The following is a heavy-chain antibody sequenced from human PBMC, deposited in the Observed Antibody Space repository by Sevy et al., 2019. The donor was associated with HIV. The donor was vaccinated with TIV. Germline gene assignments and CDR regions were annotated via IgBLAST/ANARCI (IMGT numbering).Heavy chain of an antibody. Sequence: GGSLRLSCAASGFTFSTYWMSWVRQAPGKGLEWVANIKKDGSEKYYVDSVKGRFTISRDNAKNSLHLQMKSLRAEDTAVYYCARDCSSTSCLWGLDVWGPGTTVTVSS. V-gene: IGHV3-7*03. D-gene: IGHD2-2*01. CDR2: IKKDGSEK. J-gene: IGHJ6*02. CDR1: GFTFSTYW. CDR3: ARDCSSTSCLWGLDV.